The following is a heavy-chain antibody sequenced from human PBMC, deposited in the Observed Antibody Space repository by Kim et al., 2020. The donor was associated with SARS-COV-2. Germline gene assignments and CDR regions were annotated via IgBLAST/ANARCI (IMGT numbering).Heavy chain of an antibody. D-gene: IGHD3-22*01. V-gene: IGHV4-31*03. CDR2: IYYSGST. Sequence: SETLSLTCTVSGGSISSGGYYWSWIRQHPGKGLEWIVYIYYSGSTYYNPSLKSRVTISVDTSKNQFSLKLSSVTAADTAVYYCARARGGTMIVVVIGACDIWGQGTMVTVSS. CDR1: GGSISSGGYY. J-gene: IGHJ3*02. CDR3: ARARGGTMIVVVIGACDI.